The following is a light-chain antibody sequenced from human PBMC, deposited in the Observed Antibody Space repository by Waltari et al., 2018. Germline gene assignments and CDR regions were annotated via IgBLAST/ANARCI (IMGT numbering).Light chain of an antibody. CDR2: KAS. J-gene: IGKJ1*01. CDR1: QSISSW. V-gene: IGKV1-5*03. Sequence: DIQMTQSPPTLSASVGDRVTITCRASQSISSWLAWYQQKPGKAPKLLIYKASSLQSGVPSRFSGSGSGTEFTLTISGLQPDDFATYYCQQYNSYSPWTFGQGTKVEIK. CDR3: QQYNSYSPWT.